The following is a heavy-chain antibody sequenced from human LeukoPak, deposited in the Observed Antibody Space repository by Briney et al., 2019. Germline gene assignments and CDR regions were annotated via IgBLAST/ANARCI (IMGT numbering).Heavy chain of an antibody. Sequence: SETLSLTCTVSGGSISGYHWGWIRQPVGKGPEWIGRIYTSGSTTYNPSLKSRVTMSVDTSKNQFSLKLNSVTAADTAVYYCVRDSGSYGSGWFAHGMDVWGQGTMVTVSS. CDR2: IYTSGST. CDR1: GGSISGYH. J-gene: IGHJ6*02. V-gene: IGHV4-4*07. CDR3: VRDSGSYGSGWFAHGMDV. D-gene: IGHD6-19*01.